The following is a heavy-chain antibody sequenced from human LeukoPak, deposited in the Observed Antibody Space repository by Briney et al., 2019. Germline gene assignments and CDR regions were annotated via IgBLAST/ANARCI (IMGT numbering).Heavy chain of an antibody. J-gene: IGHJ3*02. CDR1: GYTFTSYY. V-gene: IGHV1-2*04. Sequence: ASVKVSCKASGYTFTSYYMHWVRQAPGQGLEWMGWINPNSGDTNYAQKFQGWVTMTRDTSISTAYMELSRLRSDDTAVYYCARALIVGATTRYASDIWGQGTMVTVSS. CDR2: INPNSGDT. D-gene: IGHD1-26*01. CDR3: ARALIVGATTRYASDI.